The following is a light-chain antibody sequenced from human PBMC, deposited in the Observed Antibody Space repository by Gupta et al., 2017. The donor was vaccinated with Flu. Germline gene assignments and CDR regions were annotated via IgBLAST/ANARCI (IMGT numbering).Light chain of an antibody. CDR1: NIGSES. J-gene: IGLJ3*02. Sequence: SYVLPPPPSVSVAPGQTASISCGGNNIGSESVHWYRQRPGQAPVVVVSDDSDRPSGIPERFSGSNAGNTATLTITRVEAGDEGDYYCQGWDSTSYHQGVFGGGTRLTVL. CDR2: DDS. V-gene: IGLV3-21*02. CDR3: QGWDSTSYHQGV.